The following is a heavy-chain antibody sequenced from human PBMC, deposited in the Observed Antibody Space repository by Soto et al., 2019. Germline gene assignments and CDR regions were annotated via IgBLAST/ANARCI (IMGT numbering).Heavy chain of an antibody. CDR3: ARERSGLGESDY. CDR2: IYYSGST. J-gene: IGHJ4*02. Sequence: SETLSLTCTVSGGSISSGGYYWSWIRQHPGKGLEWIGYIYYSGSTYYNPSLKSRVTISVDTSKNQFSLKLSSVTAADTAVYYCARERSGLGESDYWGQGTLVTVSP. CDR1: GGSISSGGYY. D-gene: IGHD3-10*01. V-gene: IGHV4-31*03.